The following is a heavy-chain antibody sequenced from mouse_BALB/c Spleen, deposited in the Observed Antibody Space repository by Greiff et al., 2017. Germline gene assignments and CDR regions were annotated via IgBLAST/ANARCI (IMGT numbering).Heavy chain of an antibody. CDR1: GYSITSDYA. CDR2: ISYSGST. J-gene: IGHJ2*01. Sequence: EVQLQESGPGLVKPSQSLSLTCTVTGYSITSDYAWNWIRQFPGNKLEWMGYISYSGSTSYNPSLKSRISITRDTSKNQFFLQLNSVTTEDTATYYCARKKTTATSHFDYWGQGTTLTVSS. CDR3: ARKKTTATSHFDY. D-gene: IGHD1-2*01. V-gene: IGHV3-2*02.